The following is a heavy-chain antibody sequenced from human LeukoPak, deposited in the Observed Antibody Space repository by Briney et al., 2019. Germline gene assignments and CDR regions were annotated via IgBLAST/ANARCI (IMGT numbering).Heavy chain of an antibody. J-gene: IGHJ4*02. Sequence: PGGSLRLSCAASVFTFRNDGMHCVRQAPGKGLEWGAVIWYDGSKKYYVDSVKGRFTVSRDNSKNTLYLQMHSLRAEDTAVYYCARDLSSRAPYYFDYWGQGTLVTVSS. CDR2: IWYDGSKK. D-gene: IGHD6-13*01. CDR1: VFTFRNDG. CDR3: ARDLSSRAPYYFDY. V-gene: IGHV3-33*01.